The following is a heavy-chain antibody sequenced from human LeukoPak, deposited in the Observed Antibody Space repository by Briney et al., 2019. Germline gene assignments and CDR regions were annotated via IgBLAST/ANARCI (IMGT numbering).Heavy chain of an antibody. CDR2: ISGSGGST. D-gene: IGHD6-13*01. Sequence: GGSLSLSCAASGFPFSSYAMSWVRQAPGKGLEWVSAISGSGGSTYYADSVKGRFTISRDNSKNTLYLQMNSLRAEDTAVYYCAKTQQLVISYFDYWGQGTLVTVSS. CDR3: AKTQQLVISYFDY. CDR1: GFPFSSYA. V-gene: IGHV3-23*01. J-gene: IGHJ4*02.